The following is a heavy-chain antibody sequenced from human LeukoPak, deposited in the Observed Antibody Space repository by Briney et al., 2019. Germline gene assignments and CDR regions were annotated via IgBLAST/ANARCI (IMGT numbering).Heavy chain of an antibody. CDR2: IIPFFGTA. V-gene: IGHV1-69*01. J-gene: IGHJ4*02. Sequence: SVKLSCTASGATFTSYAISWVRQAPGQGLEWMGGIIPFFGTATYAKTFQCRVTITADESMCTAYMELSSLRSEDTAVYYCASMPICGGDCYSYDYWGQGTLVTVSS. D-gene: IGHD2-21*02. CDR1: GATFTSYA. CDR3: ASMPICGGDCYSYDY.